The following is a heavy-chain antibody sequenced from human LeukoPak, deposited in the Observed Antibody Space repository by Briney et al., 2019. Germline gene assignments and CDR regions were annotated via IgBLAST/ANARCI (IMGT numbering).Heavy chain of an antibody. V-gene: IGHV3-7*03. CDR3: ARDLFCSGDSCQRSSALDV. CDR2: IKQDGSEK. CDR1: GFTLSNYW. Sequence: GGSLRLPCAGSGFTLSNYWMSWVRQAPGKGLEWVANIKQDGSEKYYVDSVKGRFTISRDNAKTSVYLQMNSLRAEDTAVYYCARDLFCSGDSCQRSSALDVWGQGTTVTVSS. J-gene: IGHJ6*02. D-gene: IGHD2-15*01.